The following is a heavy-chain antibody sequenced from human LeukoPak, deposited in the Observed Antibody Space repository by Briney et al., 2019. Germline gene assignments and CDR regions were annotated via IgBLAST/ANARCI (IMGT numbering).Heavy chain of an antibody. D-gene: IGHD3-10*01. Sequence: GSLRLSCAASGFTFSSYWMSWVRQAPGKGLEWIGEINHSGSTNYNPSLKSRVTISVDTSKNQFSLKLSSVTAADTAVYYCARRGPYYYGSGSYFWFDPWGQGTLVTVSS. CDR2: INHSGST. CDR3: ARRGPYYYGSGSYFWFDP. V-gene: IGHV4-34*01. CDR1: GFTFSSYW. J-gene: IGHJ5*02.